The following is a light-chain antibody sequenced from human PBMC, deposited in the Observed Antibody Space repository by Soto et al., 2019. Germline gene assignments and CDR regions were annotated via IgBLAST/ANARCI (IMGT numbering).Light chain of an antibody. CDR2: GAS. CDR1: QSVSGNY. J-gene: IGKJ1*01. CDR3: QQYGSSVT. Sequence: EIVMTQSPATLSVSPGERAALSCGASQSVSGNYLAWYQQKPGQAPRLLIYGASSRATGIPDRFSGSGSGTDFTLTISRLEPEDFAVYYCQQYGSSVTFGQGTKVDI. V-gene: IGKV3-20*01.